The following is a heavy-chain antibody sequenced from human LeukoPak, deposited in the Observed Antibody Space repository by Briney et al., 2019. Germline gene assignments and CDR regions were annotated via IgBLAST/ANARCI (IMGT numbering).Heavy chain of an antibody. J-gene: IGHJ6*02. Sequence: GGSLRLSCAVSGFTFNNHWMHWVRHAPGKGLAWVSRIKTDGSVTNYADSVEGRFTISRDNAKGTLYLQMNSLRVEDTAVYYCARGISMDVWGQGTTVTVSS. V-gene: IGHV3-74*01. CDR1: GFTFNNHW. CDR2: IKTDGSVT. CDR3: ARGISMDV.